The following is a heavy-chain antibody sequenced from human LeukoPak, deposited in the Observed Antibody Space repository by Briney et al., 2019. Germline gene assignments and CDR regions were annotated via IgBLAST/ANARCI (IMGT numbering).Heavy chain of an antibody. V-gene: IGHV4-39*01. Sequence: SETLSLTCTVSGGSISSSSYYWGWIRQPPGKGLEWIGSIYYSGSTYYNPSLKSRVTISVDTSKNQFSLKLSSVTAADTAVYYCARDISLEVGATDAFDIWGQGTMVTVSS. D-gene: IGHD1-26*01. J-gene: IGHJ3*02. CDR3: ARDISLEVGATDAFDI. CDR2: IYYSGST. CDR1: GGSISSSSYY.